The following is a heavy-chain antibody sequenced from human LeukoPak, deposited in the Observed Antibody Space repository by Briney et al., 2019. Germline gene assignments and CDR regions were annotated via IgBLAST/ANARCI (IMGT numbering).Heavy chain of an antibody. Sequence: ASAKVSCKASGYTFTSYYMHWERQAPGQGLEWMGIINPSGGSTSYAQKFQGRVTMTRDTSTSTVYMELSSLRSEDTAVYYCAREGPRYCSSTSCYFGWFDPWGQGTLVTVSS. J-gene: IGHJ5*02. CDR1: GYTFTSYY. CDR2: INPSGGST. D-gene: IGHD2-2*01. CDR3: AREGPRYCSSTSCYFGWFDP. V-gene: IGHV1-46*01.